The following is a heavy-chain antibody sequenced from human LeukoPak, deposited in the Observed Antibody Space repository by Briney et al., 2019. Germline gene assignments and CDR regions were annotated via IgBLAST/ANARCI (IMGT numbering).Heavy chain of an antibody. CDR2: VNFYNGDT. J-gene: IGHJ4*02. CDR3: ARGKSPIDF. CDR1: GCNFGNSA. V-gene: IGHV1-18*01. Sequence: ASVKVSCKASGCNFGNSAITWVRQAPGQGLEWMGWVNFYNGDTNYAQRLQGRVTMTTDTSTGTAYMELRSLISDDTAVYFCARGKSPIDFWGQGTLVTVSS.